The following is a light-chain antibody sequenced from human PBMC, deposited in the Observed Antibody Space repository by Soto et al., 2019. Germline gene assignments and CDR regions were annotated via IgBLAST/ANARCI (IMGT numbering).Light chain of an antibody. V-gene: IGKV1-13*02. Sequence: AIQMTQSPSSLSASVGDRVTITCRASQGIRSELGWYWQKPGKAPNLLIYDASTLESGVPSRFSGSGSGTEFTLTISSLQPEDFATYYCQQFHSFSRTFGQGTKVDI. CDR1: QGIRSE. J-gene: IGKJ1*01. CDR3: QQFHSFSRT. CDR2: DAS.